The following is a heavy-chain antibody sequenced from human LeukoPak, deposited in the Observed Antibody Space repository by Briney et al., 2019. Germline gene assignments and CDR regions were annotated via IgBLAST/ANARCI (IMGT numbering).Heavy chain of an antibody. V-gene: IGHV3-30*04. D-gene: IGHD6-19*01. Sequence: GGSLRLSCAASGFTFSSYAMHWVRQAPGKGLGWVAVISYDGSNKYYADSVKGRFTISRDNSKNTLYLQMNSLRAEDTAVYYCARASSGWSQFDYWGQGTLVTVSS. CDR3: ARASSGWSQFDY. CDR2: ISYDGSNK. CDR1: GFTFSSYA. J-gene: IGHJ4*02.